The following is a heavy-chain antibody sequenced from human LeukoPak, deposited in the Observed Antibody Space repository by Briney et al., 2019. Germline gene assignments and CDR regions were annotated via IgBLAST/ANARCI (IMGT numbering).Heavy chain of an antibody. CDR1: GGSFSTYA. CDR3: ARDRGGGFDLAFFDH. Sequence: SVKVSCKSSGGSFSTYAANWVRQSPGQGLEWMGRLIPVLGMSHYAPGFQGRVTLTADRSTNTAYMELDRLTSDDTAVYFCARDRGGGFDLAFFDHWGQGTLVTVSS. CDR2: LIPVLGMS. J-gene: IGHJ4*02. D-gene: IGHD5-12*01. V-gene: IGHV1-69*04.